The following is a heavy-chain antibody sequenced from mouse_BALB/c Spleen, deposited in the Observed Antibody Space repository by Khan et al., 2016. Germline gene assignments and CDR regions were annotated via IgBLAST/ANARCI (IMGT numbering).Heavy chain of an antibody. J-gene: IGHJ4*01. CDR3: NAGGYHAMAY. Sequence: VQLQQSGAELVRPGASVKLSCKASGYTITDYYMHWVKQRPEQGLEWIGWIDPENGDTEYAAKFQGKATMTADTSSSTAYMQLSSLTSDDTAVSYCNAGGYHAMAYWGQGTSVTVSS. V-gene: IGHV14-4*02. CDR2: IDPENGDT. CDR1: GYTITDYY.